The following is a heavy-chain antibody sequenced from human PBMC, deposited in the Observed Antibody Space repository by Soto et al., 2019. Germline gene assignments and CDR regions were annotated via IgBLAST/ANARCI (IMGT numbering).Heavy chain of an antibody. Sequence: QPGGSLRLSCAASGFTFSSYAMHWVRQAPGKGLEWVAVISYDGSNKYYADSVKGRFAISRDNSKNTLYLQMDSLRAEDTAVYYCARELSNWFDPWGQGTLVTVSS. V-gene: IGHV3-30*09. CDR1: GFTFSSYA. CDR2: ISYDGSNK. J-gene: IGHJ5*02. CDR3: ARELSNWFDP.